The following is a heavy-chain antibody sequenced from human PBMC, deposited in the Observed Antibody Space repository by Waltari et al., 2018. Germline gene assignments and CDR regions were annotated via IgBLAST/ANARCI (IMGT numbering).Heavy chain of an antibody. J-gene: IGHJ6*02. V-gene: IGHV3-30*03. D-gene: IGHD3-22*01. CDR3: TRDYCDRTNCHGMDV. Sequence: QVQLVESGGGVVQPGRSLRLSCAASEFSFSSYSLHWVRQAPGKGLEWVAVISNNGRIIYYVDSVKGRFTISRDNSEKMLYLQMNSLRIEDTAVYYCTRDYCDRTNCHGMDVWGQGTTVTVSS. CDR2: ISNNGRII. CDR1: EFSFSSYS.